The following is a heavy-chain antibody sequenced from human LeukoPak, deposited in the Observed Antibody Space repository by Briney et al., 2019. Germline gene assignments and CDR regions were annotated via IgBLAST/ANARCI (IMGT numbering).Heavy chain of an antibody. CDR3: AKDSHSGYDFYYFDY. V-gene: IGHV3-30-3*01. D-gene: IGHD5-12*01. CDR1: GFSFREYP. J-gene: IGHJ4*02. CDR2: ISNDGSNE. Sequence: GKSLRLSCVASGFSFREYPIHWVRQAPGKGLEWVAVISNDGSNEYDAEFVKGRFTMSRDNSKNTLYLQMNSLRAEDTAVYYCAKDSHSGYDFYYFDYWGQGTLVTVSS.